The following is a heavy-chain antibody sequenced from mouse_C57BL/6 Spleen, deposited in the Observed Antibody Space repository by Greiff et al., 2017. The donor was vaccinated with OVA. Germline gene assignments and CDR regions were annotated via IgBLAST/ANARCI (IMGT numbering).Heavy chain of an antibody. Sequence: VQLQQSGAELVRPGASVTLSCKASGYTFTDYEMHWVKQTPVHGLEWIGAIDPETGGPAYNQKFKGKAILTADKSSSTAYMELRSLTSEDAAVYYCTRPTGSGFAYWGQGTLVTVSA. J-gene: IGHJ3*01. CDR3: TRPTGSGFAY. V-gene: IGHV1-15*01. D-gene: IGHD4-1*02. CDR1: GYTFTDYE. CDR2: IDPETGGP.